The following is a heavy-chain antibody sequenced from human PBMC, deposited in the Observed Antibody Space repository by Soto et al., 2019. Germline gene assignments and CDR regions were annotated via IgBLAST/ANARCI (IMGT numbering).Heavy chain of an antibody. CDR2: ISGSGSSV. CDR1: GFTFSHYV. CDR3: AKVRASYLSASYFYYGLEV. Sequence: GGSLRLSCAASGFTFSHYVLSCVRQAPGGGLEWVSSISGSGSSVYLADSVRGRFAMSRDLSTNTVSLQMNSLTVEDTAIYYCAKVRASYLSASYFYYGLEVWGQGTTVTVSS. V-gene: IGHV3-23*01. J-gene: IGHJ6*02. D-gene: IGHD2-21*01.